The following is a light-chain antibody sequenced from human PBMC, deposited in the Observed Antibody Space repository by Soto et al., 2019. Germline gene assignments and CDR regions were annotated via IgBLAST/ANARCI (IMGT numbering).Light chain of an antibody. V-gene: IGLV4-69*01. J-gene: IGLJ3*02. CDR3: QTWGTGFRV. CDR2: VNSDGTH. Sequence: QSVLTQSPSASASLGASVKLTCTLSSGHRAFAIAWHQQQPEKGPRYLMKVNSDGTHSRGDGIPDRFSGSSSGAERYLTISSLQSEDEADYYCQTWGTGFRVFGGGTKLTVL. CDR1: SGHRAFA.